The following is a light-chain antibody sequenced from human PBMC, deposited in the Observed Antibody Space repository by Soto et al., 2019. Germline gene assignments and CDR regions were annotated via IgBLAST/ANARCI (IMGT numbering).Light chain of an antibody. V-gene: IGLV2-14*01. CDR3: SSYTTSSTV. CDR2: DVS. J-gene: IGLJ3*02. Sequence: QSALTQPASVSGSPGQSITIPCTGTSSDIGAYNSVSWYQQNPGKAPKLMIYDVSNRPSGVSNRFSGSKSGNTASLTISGLQTEDEADYHCSSYTTSSTVFGGGTQLTVL. CDR1: SSDIGAYNS.